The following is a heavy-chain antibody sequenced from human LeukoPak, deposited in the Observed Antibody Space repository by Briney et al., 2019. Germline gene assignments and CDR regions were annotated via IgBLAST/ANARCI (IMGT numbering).Heavy chain of an antibody. CDR1: GYSFSSYW. J-gene: IGHJ4*02. Sequence: GESLKISCKGSGYSFSSYWIAWVRQMPGKGLEWMGVIYPRDSRTTYSPSFQGQVTISADKSISAAYLQWTSLKASDTAMYYCARHLSDITSSPNYWGPGTLVTVSS. CDR3: ARHLSDITSSPNY. V-gene: IGHV5-51*01. CDR2: IYPRDSRT. D-gene: IGHD2-2*01.